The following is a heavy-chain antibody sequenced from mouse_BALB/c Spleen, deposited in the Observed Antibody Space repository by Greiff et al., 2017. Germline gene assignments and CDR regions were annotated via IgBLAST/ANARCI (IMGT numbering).Heavy chain of an antibody. V-gene: IGHV2-9*02. CDR1: GFSLTSYG. D-gene: IGHD1-1*01. Sequence: QVQLQQSGPGLVAPSQSLSITCTVSGFSLTSYGVHWVRQPPGKGLEWLGVIWAGGSTNYNSALMSRLSISKYNSKSQVFLKMNSLQTDDTAMYYCARGAGSSYDFDYWGQGTTLTFSS. CDR2: IWAGGST. CDR3: ARGAGSSYDFDY. J-gene: IGHJ2*01.